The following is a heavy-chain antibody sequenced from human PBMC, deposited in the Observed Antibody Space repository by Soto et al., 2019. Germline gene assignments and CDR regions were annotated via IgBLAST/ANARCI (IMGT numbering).Heavy chain of an antibody. D-gene: IGHD3-16*01. V-gene: IGHV4-34*01. CDR2: INHSGST. J-gene: IGHJ5*02. Sequence: SETLSLTCAVYGGSFSGYYWSWIRQPPGKGLEWIGEINHSGSTNYNPSLKSRVTISVDTSKNQFSLKLSSVTAEDTAVYYCAKDAIAKDGIWLMDSWGQGTVVTVSS. CDR3: AKDAIAKDGIWLMDS. CDR1: GGSFSGYY.